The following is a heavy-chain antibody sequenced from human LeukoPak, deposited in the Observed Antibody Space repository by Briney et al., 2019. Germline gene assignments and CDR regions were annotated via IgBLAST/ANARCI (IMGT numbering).Heavy chain of an antibody. Sequence: GASVKVSCKASGYTCTSYHMHWVRQAPGQGLEWRGIINPSGGSKNYAQRFGGRVTMTRDMSTGTVYMELSSLTSEDTAVYYCAREAITIFGLVRTQTTKGPHRFDPWGQGTLVIVSS. CDR1: GYTCTSYH. CDR3: AREAITIFGLVRTQTTKGPHRFDP. J-gene: IGHJ5*02. CDR2: INPSGGSK. D-gene: IGHD3-3*01. V-gene: IGHV1-46*01.